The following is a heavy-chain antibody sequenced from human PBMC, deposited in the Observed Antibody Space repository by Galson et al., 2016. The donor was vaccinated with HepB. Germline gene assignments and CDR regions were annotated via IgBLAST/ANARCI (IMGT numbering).Heavy chain of an antibody. J-gene: IGHJ4*03. CDR2: ISSSSSYI. CDR3: ARGDIVGAIFDY. V-gene: IGHV3-21*01. CDR1: GFTFSSYS. Sequence: SLRLSCAASGFTFSSYSMNWVRQAPGKGLEWVSSISSSSSYIYYADSVKGRFTISRDNAKNSLYLQMNSLRAEDTAVYYCARGDIVGAIFDYWGHGTLVIVSS. D-gene: IGHD1-26*01.